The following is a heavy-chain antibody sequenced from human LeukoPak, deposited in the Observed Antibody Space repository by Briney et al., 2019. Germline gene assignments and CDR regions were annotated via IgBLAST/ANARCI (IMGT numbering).Heavy chain of an antibody. CDR3: ASMVTSYFDY. J-gene: IGHJ4*02. D-gene: IGHD5-18*01. V-gene: IGHV3-30*04. CDR2: ISYDGSNK. CDR1: GFTFSSYA. Sequence: GGSLRLSCAASGFTFSSYAMHWVRQAPGKGLEWVAVISYDGSNKYYADSVKGRFTISRDNSKNTLYLQMNSLRAEDTAVYYCASMVTSYFDYWGQGALVTDSS.